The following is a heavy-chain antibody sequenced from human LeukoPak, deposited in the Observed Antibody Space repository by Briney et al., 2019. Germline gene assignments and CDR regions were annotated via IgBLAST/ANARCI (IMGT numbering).Heavy chain of an antibody. Sequence: GGSLRLSCAASGFTFSYYWMSWVRQAPGKGLEWVANIKQDGSKKCYADSVKGRFTISRDNAKNTLYLQMNSLRADDTAVYYCARDGRAKLYWGQGTLVTVSS. J-gene: IGHJ4*02. CDR3: ARDGRAKLY. V-gene: IGHV3-7*01. D-gene: IGHD2-15*01. CDR1: GFTFSYYW. CDR2: IKQDGSKK.